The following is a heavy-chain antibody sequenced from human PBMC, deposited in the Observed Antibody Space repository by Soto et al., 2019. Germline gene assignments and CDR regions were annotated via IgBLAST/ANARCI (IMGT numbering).Heavy chain of an antibody. CDR2: ISGSGGST. J-gene: IGHJ4*02. D-gene: IGHD3-3*01. CDR1: GFTFSSYA. V-gene: IGHV3-23*01. Sequence: GGSLRLSCAASGFTFSSYAMSWVRQAPGKGLEWVSAISGSGGSTYYADSVKGRFTISRDNSKNTLYLQMNSLRAEDTAVYYCAIDFWSGYYTSDYWGQGTLVTVSS. CDR3: AIDFWSGYYTSDY.